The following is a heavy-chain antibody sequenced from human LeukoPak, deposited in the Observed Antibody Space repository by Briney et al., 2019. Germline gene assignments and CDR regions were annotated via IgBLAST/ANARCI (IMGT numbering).Heavy chain of an antibody. V-gene: IGHV1-2*02. J-gene: IGHJ4*02. CDR3: ARGGSSSALVFDY. CDR1: GYTFTSYG. CDR2: INPNSGGT. Sequence: GASVKVSCKASGYTFTSYGISWVRQAPGQGLEWMGWINPNSGGTNYAQKFQGRVTMTRDTSISTAYMELSRLRSDDTAVYYCARGGSSSALVFDYWGQGTLVTVSS. D-gene: IGHD6-13*01.